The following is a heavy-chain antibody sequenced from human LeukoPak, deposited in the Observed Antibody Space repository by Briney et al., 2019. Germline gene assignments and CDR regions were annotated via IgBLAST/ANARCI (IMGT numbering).Heavy chain of an antibody. Sequence: SETLSLTCTVSGGSISSSSYYWGWIRQPPGKGLEWIGSIYYSGSTYYNPSLKSRVTISVDTSKNQLSLKLSSVAAADTAVYYCARDSWGYSSSVGWFDPWGQGTLVTVSS. D-gene: IGHD6-6*01. J-gene: IGHJ5*02. CDR3: ARDSWGYSSSVGWFDP. CDR1: GGSISSSSYY. CDR2: IYYSGST. V-gene: IGHV4-39*07.